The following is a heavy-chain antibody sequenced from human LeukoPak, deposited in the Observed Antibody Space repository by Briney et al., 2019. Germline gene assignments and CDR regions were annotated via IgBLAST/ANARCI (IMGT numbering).Heavy chain of an antibody. D-gene: IGHD1-26*01. CDR2: ISSSGSTI. J-gene: IGHJ4*02. CDR1: GFTFSSYE. CDR3: AKAGSIRFDY. Sequence: EGSLRLSCAASGFTFSSYEMNWVRQAPGKGLEWVSYISSSGSTIYYADSVKGRFTISRDNAKNSLYLQMNSLRAEDTAVYYCAKAGSIRFDYWGQGTLVTVSS. V-gene: IGHV3-48*03.